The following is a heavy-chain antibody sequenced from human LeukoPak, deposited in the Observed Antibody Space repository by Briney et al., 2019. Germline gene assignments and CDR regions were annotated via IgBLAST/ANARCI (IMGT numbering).Heavy chain of an antibody. CDR1: GYTFTSYW. CDR2: IDPSDSET. V-gene: IGHV5-51*01. CDR3: ARQTAMGRSGDY. J-gene: IGHJ4*02. Sequence: GESLKISCKGSGYTFTSYWIGWVRQMPGKGLEWMGIIDPSDSETRYTPSFQGQVTISVDKSLTTADLQWNSLKASDTAMYYCARQTAMGRSGDYWGQGTLVTVSS. D-gene: IGHD5-18*01.